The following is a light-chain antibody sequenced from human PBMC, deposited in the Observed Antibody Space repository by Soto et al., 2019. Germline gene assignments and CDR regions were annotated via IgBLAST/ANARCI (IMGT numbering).Light chain of an antibody. CDR1: QSSSW. V-gene: IGKV1-5*03. CDR3: QQYSDNWT. CDR2: KAS. Sequence: DIQMTQSPSTLSASVGDRVTITCRASQSSSWLAWYQQKPGTAPKLLIYKASTLQSGVPSRFSSSGSGTEFTLTISSLQPDDFATYYCQQYSDNWTFGQGTKVDIK. J-gene: IGKJ1*01.